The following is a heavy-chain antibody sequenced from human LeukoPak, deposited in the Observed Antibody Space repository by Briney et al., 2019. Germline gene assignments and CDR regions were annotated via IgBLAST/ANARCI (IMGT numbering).Heavy chain of an antibody. CDR1: GYTFTSYG. Sequence: ASVKVSCKASGYTFTSYGISWVRQAPGQGLEWMGWISAYNGNTNYAQKLQGRVTITTDTSTSTAYMELRSLKSDDTAVYYCARAEGYYGSGSDRYYFDYWGQGTLVRVS. V-gene: IGHV1-18*01. D-gene: IGHD3-10*01. CDR2: ISAYNGNT. J-gene: IGHJ4*02. CDR3: ARAEGYYGSGSDRYYFDY.